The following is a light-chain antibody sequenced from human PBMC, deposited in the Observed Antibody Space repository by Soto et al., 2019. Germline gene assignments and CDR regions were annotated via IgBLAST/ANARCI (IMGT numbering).Light chain of an antibody. CDR1: SSDICRYNY. Sequence: QSVLTQPASVSGSHGQSITISCTGTSSDICRYNYVSWFQQHPGKVPKLVIFEVNYRPSWVSDRFSGSKSGNTASLTITGLQAEDEADYYCTSCITANTRCVFGSGTKLTVL. V-gene: IGLV2-14*01. CDR2: EVN. CDR3: TSCITANTRCV. J-gene: IGLJ1*01.